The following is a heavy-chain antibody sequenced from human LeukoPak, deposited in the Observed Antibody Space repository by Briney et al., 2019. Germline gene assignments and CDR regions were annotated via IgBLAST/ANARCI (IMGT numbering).Heavy chain of an antibody. CDR2: ISSRDDSI. V-gene: IGHV3-11*01. D-gene: IGHD3-22*01. J-gene: IGHJ3*02. CDR1: GFTFGDYY. Sequence: GGPLRLSCAASGFTFGDYYMSWIRQAPGKGLEWIAYISSRDDSINYADSMTGRFTISRDNAKNSLYLQMNSLRAEDTAVYYCARGRHYYDTRCYSDAFDIWGQGTLVTVSS. CDR3: ARGRHYYDTRCYSDAFDI.